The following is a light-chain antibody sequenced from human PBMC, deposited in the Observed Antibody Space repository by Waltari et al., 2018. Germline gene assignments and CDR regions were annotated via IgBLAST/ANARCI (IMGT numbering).Light chain of an antibody. Sequence: QSVLTQPPSASGTPGQRVTISCSGSSSNIGSNFVNWYQHLPGTAPKLLIYSTNLRPSGVPDRFSCSKSGTSASLAISGLQSEDEGDYFCLAWDDSLNGYVVFGGGTKLTVL. CDR3: LAWDDSLNGYVV. CDR1: SSNIGSNF. CDR2: STN. V-gene: IGLV1-44*01. J-gene: IGLJ2*01.